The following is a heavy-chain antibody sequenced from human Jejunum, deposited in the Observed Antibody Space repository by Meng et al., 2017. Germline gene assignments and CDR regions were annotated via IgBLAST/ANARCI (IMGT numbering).Heavy chain of an antibody. J-gene: IGHJ4*02. D-gene: IGHD1-26*01. Sequence: GGSLRLSCAVSGFTFSSYAMSWVRQAPGKGLEWVSGINSGGGRYYGDSVKGRFTISRDNCKNTLYLQMNSLRAEDTAVYYCAKEGAAGGTPLFDHWGQGTLVTVSS. CDR3: AKEGAAGGTPLFDH. CDR1: GFTFSSYA. V-gene: IGHV3-23*01. CDR2: INSGGGR.